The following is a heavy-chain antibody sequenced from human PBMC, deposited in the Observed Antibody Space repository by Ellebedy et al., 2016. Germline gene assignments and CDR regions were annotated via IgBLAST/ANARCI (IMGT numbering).Heavy chain of an antibody. V-gene: IGHV1-24*01. CDR2: FDPEDGET. J-gene: IGHJ4*02. CDR1: GYTLTELS. D-gene: IGHD3-16*02. Sequence: ASVKVSCKVSGYTLTELSMHWVRQAPGKGLEWMGGFDPEDGETIYAQKLQGRVTMTEDTSTDTAYMELSSLGSEDTAVYYCAGDSLVTFGGLIVYFDFWGQGTLVTVSS. CDR3: AGDSLVTFGGLIVYFDF.